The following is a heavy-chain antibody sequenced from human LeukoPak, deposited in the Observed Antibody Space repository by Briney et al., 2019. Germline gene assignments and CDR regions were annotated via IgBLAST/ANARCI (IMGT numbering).Heavy chain of an antibody. CDR3: ARAGSCSGGSCYNP. CDR1: GATFSSYT. Sequence: GASVKVSCKASGATFSSYTISWVRQSPGQGLEWMGGIIPIFGTANYAQKFQGRVTITADESTSTAYMELSSLRSEDTAVYYCARAGSCSGGSCYNPWGQGTLVTVSS. CDR2: IIPIFGTA. V-gene: IGHV1-69*13. J-gene: IGHJ5*02. D-gene: IGHD2-15*01.